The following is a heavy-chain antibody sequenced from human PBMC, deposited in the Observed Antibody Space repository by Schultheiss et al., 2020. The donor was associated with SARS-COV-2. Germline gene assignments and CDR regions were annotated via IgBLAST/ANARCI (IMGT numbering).Heavy chain of an antibody. Sequence: SVKVSCKASGFTFTSSAVQWVRQARGQRLAWIGWIVVGSGNTNYAQKFQERVTITRDMSTSTAYMELSSLRSEDTAVYYCARGGVQIGWFDPWGQGTLVTVAS. CDR3: ARGGVQIGWFDP. J-gene: IGHJ5*02. CDR1: GFTFTSSA. D-gene: IGHD4/OR15-4a*01. V-gene: IGHV1-58*01. CDR2: IVVGSGNT.